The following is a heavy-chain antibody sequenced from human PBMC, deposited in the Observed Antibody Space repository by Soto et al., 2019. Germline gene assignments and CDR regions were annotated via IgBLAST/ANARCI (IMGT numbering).Heavy chain of an antibody. V-gene: IGHV4-39*01. CDR3: ASYELLTVYFPQYLFDY. Sequence: QLQLQESGPGLVKPSETLSLTCSVSGESISSSNYYCGWIRQPPVRGPEWIGSIYYSGSAYYNPSRKSRASTVLDMSKNQLSLRLSSVTAADKAVYYCASYELLTVYFPQYLFDYWCQVTLVTVSS. CDR1: GESISSSNYY. D-gene: IGHD3-9*01. J-gene: IGHJ4*02. CDR2: IYYSGSA.